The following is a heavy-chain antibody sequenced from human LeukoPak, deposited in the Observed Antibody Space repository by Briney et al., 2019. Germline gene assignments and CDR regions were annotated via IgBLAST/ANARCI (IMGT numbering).Heavy chain of an antibody. CDR2: IHTSGTT. J-gene: IGHJ4*02. D-gene: IGHD1/OR15-1a*01. CDR3: ATEQVFGSAWGFDY. CDR1: DGSISRYL. V-gene: IGHV4-4*07. Sequence: ESGPGLLKPSETLSLTCAVSDGSISRYLWSWIRQPAGKGLEWLGRIHTSGTTTYSPSFQSRVTMSMDTSKKQISLRLSSVTAADTAVYYCATEQVFGSAWGFDYWCQGSLVTVSS.